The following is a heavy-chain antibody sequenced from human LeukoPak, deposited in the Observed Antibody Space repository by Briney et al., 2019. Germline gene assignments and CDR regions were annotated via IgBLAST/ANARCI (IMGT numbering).Heavy chain of an antibody. CDR3: AKDVRFLEWPLDS. Sequence: PGRSLRLSCAASGFSLRNHGVHWVRQAPGRGLEWMAFISYEGSNQYYAESVKGRFSISRDNSKNTMYLQMNSLKTEDTGVYHCAKDVRFLEWPLDSWGQGTQVIVSS. D-gene: IGHD3-3*01. CDR1: GFSLRNHG. CDR2: ISYEGSNQ. V-gene: IGHV3-30*18. J-gene: IGHJ4*02.